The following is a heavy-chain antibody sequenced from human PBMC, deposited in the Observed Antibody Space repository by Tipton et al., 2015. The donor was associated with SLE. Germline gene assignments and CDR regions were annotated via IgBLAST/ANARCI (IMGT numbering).Heavy chain of an antibody. CDR2: INRSGST. D-gene: IGHD3-10*01. V-gene: IGHV4-34*01. CDR3: ARVLFSIVAIPGTIYYYSYMDV. CDR1: GGPFSGYY. J-gene: IGHJ6*03. Sequence: TLSLTCAVYGGPFSGYYWSWIRQPPGKGLEWIGEINRSGSTNYNPSLKSRVTISVDTSKNQFSLKLTSVTAADTAVYYCARVLFSIVAIPGTIYYYSYMDVWDKGTTVTVSS.